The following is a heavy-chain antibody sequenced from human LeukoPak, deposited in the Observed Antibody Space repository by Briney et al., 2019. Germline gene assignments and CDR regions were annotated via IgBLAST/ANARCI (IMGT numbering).Heavy chain of an antibody. CDR3: ATGDYYDRSGYLFDY. D-gene: IGHD3-22*01. Sequence: PGGSLRLSCAASGFTFSSYSMNWVRQAPGKGLEWVSSISSSGSYMYYADPVKGRFTISRDNARNSLYLQMNSLRAEDTAVYYCATGDYYDRSGYLFDYWGQGTLVTVSS. CDR2: ISSSGSYM. CDR1: GFTFSSYS. V-gene: IGHV3-21*01. J-gene: IGHJ4*02.